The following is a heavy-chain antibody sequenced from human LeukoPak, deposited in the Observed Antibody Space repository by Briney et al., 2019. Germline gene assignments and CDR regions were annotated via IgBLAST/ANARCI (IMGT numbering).Heavy chain of an antibody. CDR3: ARDNGGRRWLQFSGYYFDY. D-gene: IGHD5-24*01. CDR2: INLNSGGT. V-gene: IGHV1-2*04. J-gene: IGHJ4*02. Sequence: ASVKVSCKASGYTFTGYYMHWVRQAPGQGLEWMGWINLNSGGTNYGQKFQGWVTMTRDTSISTAYIKLRRLRSDDTAVDYCARDNGGRRWLQFSGYYFDYWGQGTLVTVSS. CDR1: GYTFTGYY.